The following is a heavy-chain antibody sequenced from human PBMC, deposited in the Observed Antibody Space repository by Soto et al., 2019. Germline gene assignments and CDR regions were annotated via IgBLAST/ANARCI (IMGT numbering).Heavy chain of an antibody. CDR3: AKGARYDFWCGYYTGWFDP. Sequence: QVQLVESGGGVVQPGRSLRLSCAASGFTFSSYGMHWVRQAPGKGLEWVAVISYDGSNKYYADSVKGRFTISRDNSKNTLYLQMNSLRAEDTAVYYCAKGARYDFWCGYYTGWFDPWGQGTLVTVSS. D-gene: IGHD3-3*01. J-gene: IGHJ5*02. CDR1: GFTFSSYG. V-gene: IGHV3-30*18. CDR2: ISYDGSNK.